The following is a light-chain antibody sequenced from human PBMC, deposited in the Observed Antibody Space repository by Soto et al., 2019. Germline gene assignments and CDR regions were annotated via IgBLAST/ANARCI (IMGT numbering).Light chain of an antibody. J-gene: IGKJ1*01. CDR2: GAS. V-gene: IGKV3-15*01. CDR3: QQYGSSGT. CDR1: QSVSGN. Sequence: EIVMTQSPATLSVSPGERATLSCRASQSVSGNLAWYQQKPGQAPRLLIYGASTRATGIPARFSGSGSGTDFTPTISRLEPEDFAVYYCQQYGSSGTFGQGTKVDI.